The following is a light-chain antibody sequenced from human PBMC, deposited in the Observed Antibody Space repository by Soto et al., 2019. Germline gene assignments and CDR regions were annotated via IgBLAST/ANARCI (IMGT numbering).Light chain of an antibody. CDR1: QSISSY. Sequence: ENQRRQSPSSLLELVGVRVTITYRASQSISSYLNWYQQKPGKAPKLLIYAASSLQSGVPSRFSGSGSGTDFALTISCLQPEDFATYFCQQSYSTPVTFGGGTRWIT. CDR3: QQSYSTPVT. CDR2: AAS. J-gene: IGKJ4*01. V-gene: IGKV1-39*01.